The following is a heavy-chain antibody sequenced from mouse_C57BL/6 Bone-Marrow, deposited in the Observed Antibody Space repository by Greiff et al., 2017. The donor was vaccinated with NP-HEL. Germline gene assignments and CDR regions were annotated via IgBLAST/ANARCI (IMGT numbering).Heavy chain of an antibody. V-gene: IGHV3-8*01. CDR3: ARSPLWLRRNYYAMDY. Sequence: EVQLVESGPGLAKPSQTLSLTCSVTGYSITSDYWNWIRKFPGNKLEYMGYISYSGSTYSTPSLTCRISLSRVSSKNQYYLQLNSVTTEDTATYYCARSPLWLRRNYYAMDYWGQGTSVTVSS. D-gene: IGHD2-2*01. J-gene: IGHJ4*01. CDR1: GYSITSDY. CDR2: ISYSGST.